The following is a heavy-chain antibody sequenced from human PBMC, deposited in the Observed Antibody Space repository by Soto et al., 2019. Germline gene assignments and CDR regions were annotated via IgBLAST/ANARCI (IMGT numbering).Heavy chain of an antibody. Sequence: QEQLVQSGAEVKEPGAAVKVSCKASGYTFINYYIHWVRQAPGQGLEWMAIINPMGGSTNYAQEFQGRVTLTSDTSTSTDYMELSSLRFEDTALLYCARDLAAGDLWGQGTLVTVSS. V-gene: IGHV1-46*01. D-gene: IGHD6-13*01. CDR1: GYTFINYY. CDR3: ARDLAAGDL. J-gene: IGHJ5*02. CDR2: INPMGGST.